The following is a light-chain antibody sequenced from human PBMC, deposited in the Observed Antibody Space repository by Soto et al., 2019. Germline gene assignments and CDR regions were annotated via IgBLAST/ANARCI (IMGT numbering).Light chain of an antibody. J-gene: IGLJ1*01. Sequence: QSALTQPPSASGSPGQSVTISCTGTSSDIGAYIYVSWYQQHPGKAPKLMISEVSRRPSGVPERFSGSKSGNTASLTVSGHQADEEAHYYCSSYAGSNNFVFGTGTKVTVL. CDR3: SSYAGSNNFV. CDR2: EVS. V-gene: IGLV2-8*01. CDR1: SSDIGAYIY.